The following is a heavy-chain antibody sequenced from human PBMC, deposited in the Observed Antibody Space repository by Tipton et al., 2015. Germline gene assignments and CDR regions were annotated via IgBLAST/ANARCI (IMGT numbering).Heavy chain of an antibody. J-gene: IGHJ2*01. Sequence: GSLRLSCAASGFTFTSYSMNWVRQAPGKGLEWVSYIIPSSSTIDYADSVKGRFTISRDNSESTLYLQMKSLRAEDTAVYYCAKGLLGGSSAGWYFDLWGRGTPVTVSS. CDR3: AKGLLGGSSAGWYFDL. D-gene: IGHD6-13*01. CDR1: GFTFTSYS. V-gene: IGHV3-48*01. CDR2: IIPSSSTI.